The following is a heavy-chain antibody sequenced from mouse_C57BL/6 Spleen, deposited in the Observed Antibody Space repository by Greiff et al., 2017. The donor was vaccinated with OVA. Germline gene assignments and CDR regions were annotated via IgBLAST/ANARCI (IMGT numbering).Heavy chain of an antibody. V-gene: IGHV1-82*01. CDR3: AREGYYYAMDY. Sequence: QVQLQQSGPELVKPGASVKISCKASGYAFSSSWMNWVKQRPGKGLEWIGRIYPGDGDTNYNGKLKGKATLTADKSSSTAYMQLSSLTSEDSAVYFCAREGYYYAMDYWGQGTSVTVSS. J-gene: IGHJ4*01. CDR1: GYAFSSSW. CDR2: IYPGDGDT.